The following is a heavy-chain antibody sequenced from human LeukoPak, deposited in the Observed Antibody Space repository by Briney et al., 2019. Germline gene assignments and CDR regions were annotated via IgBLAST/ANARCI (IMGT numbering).Heavy chain of an antibody. J-gene: IGHJ6*02. CDR2: INDRGST. CDR3: VRDSRYGSGWFEDGLDF. CDR1: GDSVRSYY. V-gene: IGHV4-59*02. D-gene: IGHD6-13*01. Sequence: SEILSLTCTVSGDSVRSYYWSWIRQPPGQGLEWLGHINDRGSTNYNPSLQGRVTISIDTSKNQFSLKVNSVTAADTAVYYCVRDSRYGSGWFEDGLDFWGQGTTVTVPS.